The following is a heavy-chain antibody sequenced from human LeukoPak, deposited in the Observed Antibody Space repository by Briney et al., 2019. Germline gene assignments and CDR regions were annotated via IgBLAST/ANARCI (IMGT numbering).Heavy chain of an antibody. D-gene: IGHD1-7*01. V-gene: IGHV4-61*02. J-gene: IGHJ4*02. CDR1: GDSMNSDNYY. CDR3: ARGLGTTNFDS. CDR2: AYSSGGS. Sequence: SQTLSLTCDVSGDSMNSDNYYWSWIRQAAGKGLEWIGRAYSSGGSNYNPSFKSRVTISVDTSKSQLSLKLNSVTAADTAVYFCARGLGTTNFDSWGQGSLVTVSS.